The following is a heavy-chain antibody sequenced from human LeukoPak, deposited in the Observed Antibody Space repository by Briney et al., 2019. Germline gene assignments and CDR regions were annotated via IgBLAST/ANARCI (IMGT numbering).Heavy chain of an antibody. V-gene: IGHV3-30*02. CDR3: AKMEYSSGDFGY. D-gene: IGHD5-18*01. Sequence: GGSLRLSCAASGFTFSSYGVHWVRQAPGKGLEWVAFIRYDGSTKYYADSVKGRFTISRDNSKNTLYLQMNSLRVEDTAVYYCAKMEYSSGDFGYWGQGTLVTVSS. CDR2: IRYDGSTK. J-gene: IGHJ4*02. CDR1: GFTFSSYG.